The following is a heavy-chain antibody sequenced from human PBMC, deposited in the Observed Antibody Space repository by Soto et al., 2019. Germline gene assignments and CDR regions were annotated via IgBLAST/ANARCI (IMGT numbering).Heavy chain of an antibody. J-gene: IGHJ6*02. Sequence: QVPLQESGPGLVKPSETLSLSCTVSGGSISSYYWSWIRQPPGKGLEWIGYVHDSWGSHYNPSLKSRVAISLDTSKSQFSLKLSSVTATDTAVYYCVRKGFGALHGLVDVLGQVTTVTVSS. V-gene: IGHV4-59*08. CDR2: VHDSWGS. D-gene: IGHD3-10*01. CDR3: VRKGFGALHGLVDV. CDR1: GGSISSYY.